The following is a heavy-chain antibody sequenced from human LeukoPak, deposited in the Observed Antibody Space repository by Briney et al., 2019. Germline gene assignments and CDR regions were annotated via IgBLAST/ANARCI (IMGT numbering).Heavy chain of an antibody. V-gene: IGHV4-39*01. CDR3: ASLAAYNYDSSDYPVSAFDI. CDR1: GGSVSTTSHY. Sequence: SETLSLTCTVSGGSVSTTSHYWGWLRQPPGKGLEWIGIIYYSGNTYYNPSLESRVTISVDTSKSQFSLKLSSVTAADTAVYFCASLAAYNYDSSDYPVSAFDIWGQGTIVTASA. D-gene: IGHD3-22*01. CDR2: IYYSGNT. J-gene: IGHJ3*02.